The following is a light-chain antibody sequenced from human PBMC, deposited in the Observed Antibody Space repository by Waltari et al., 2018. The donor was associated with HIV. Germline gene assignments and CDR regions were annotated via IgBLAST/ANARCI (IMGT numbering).Light chain of an antibody. CDR3: MQARQIPFT. Sequence: DIVLTQSPLSLPVTPGEPASISCRSRQSLLYSNGYNYLDWYLLKPGQSPQLLIYLGSNRASGVPDRFSGSGSGTDFTLKISRVEAEDVGAYYCMQARQIPFTFGPGTKVDIK. CDR2: LGS. V-gene: IGKV2-28*01. J-gene: IGKJ3*01. CDR1: QSLLYSNGYNY.